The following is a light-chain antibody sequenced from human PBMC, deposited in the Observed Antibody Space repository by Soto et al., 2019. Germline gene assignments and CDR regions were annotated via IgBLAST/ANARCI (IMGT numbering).Light chain of an antibody. J-gene: IGKJ1*01. CDR3: LQYANYSWA. CDR2: DAS. V-gene: IGKV1-5*01. CDR1: RSISDW. Sequence: DIQMTQSPSTLSASVGDRVTITCRASRSISDWLAWYQQKPGKAPKLLIFDASTLKSGVPSRFRGSGSGTEFTLTISSLQPDDVATYYCLQYANYSWAFGQGTKVDI.